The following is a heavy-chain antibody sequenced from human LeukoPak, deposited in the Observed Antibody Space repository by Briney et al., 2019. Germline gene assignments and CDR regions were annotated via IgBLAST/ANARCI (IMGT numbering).Heavy chain of an antibody. V-gene: IGHV3-23*01. CDR3: AKVTFRLGFGEYDY. Sequence: GGSLRLSCAASGFTFSSYAMSWVRQAPGRGLEWVSDISRCGGSTYYADSVKGRFTISRDNSKSPLYLQMNSLRAEDTAVYYCAKVTFRLGFGEYDYGGQGTLLTVP. D-gene: IGHD3-10*01. CDR1: GFTFSSYA. J-gene: IGHJ4*02. CDR2: ISRCGGST.